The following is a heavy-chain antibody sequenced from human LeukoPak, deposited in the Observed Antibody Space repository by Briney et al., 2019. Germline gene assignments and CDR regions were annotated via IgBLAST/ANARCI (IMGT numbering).Heavy chain of an antibody. J-gene: IGHJ4*02. V-gene: IGHV4-38-2*02. CDR1: GYSISSGYY. D-gene: IGHD1-1*01. CDR2: IYHSGST. Sequence: SETLSLTCTVSGYSISSGYYWGWIRQPPGKGLEWIGSIYHSGSTYYNPSLKSRVTISVDTSKNQFSLKLSSVTAADTAVYYCARVWNDVRGDYWGQGTLVTVSS. CDR3: ARVWNDVRGDY.